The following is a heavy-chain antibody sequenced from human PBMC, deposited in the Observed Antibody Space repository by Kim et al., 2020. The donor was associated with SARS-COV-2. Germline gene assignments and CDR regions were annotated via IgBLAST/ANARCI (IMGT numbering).Heavy chain of an antibody. CDR3: ATEAYFDY. J-gene: IGHJ4*02. V-gene: IGHV1-24*01. Sequence: EGETIYAQKFQGRVTMTEDTYTDTAYMELSSLRSEDTAVYCCATEAYFDYWGQGTLVTVSS. CDR2: EGET.